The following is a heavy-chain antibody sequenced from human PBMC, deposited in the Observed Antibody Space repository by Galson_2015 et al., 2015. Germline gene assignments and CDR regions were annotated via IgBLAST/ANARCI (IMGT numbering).Heavy chain of an antibody. J-gene: IGHJ6*02. D-gene: IGHD4-23*01. CDR3: AKASHENRRWMRVYFCYVRDV. V-gene: IGHV3-30*18. CDR1: GFTFSSYG. CDR2: ISYDGSNK. Sequence: SLRLSCAASGFTFSSYGMHWVRQAPGKGLEWVAGISYDGSNKYYADSVKGRFTISRDNSKNTLYLQMNSLRAEDTAVYYCAKASHENRRWMRVYFCYVRDVWGQGTTVTASS.